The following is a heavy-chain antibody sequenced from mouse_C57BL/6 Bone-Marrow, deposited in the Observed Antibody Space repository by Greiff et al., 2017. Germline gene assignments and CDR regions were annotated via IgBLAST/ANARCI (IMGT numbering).Heavy chain of an antibody. Sequence: VQLQPSGAELARPGASVKLSCQASGSTFTSYGISWVQQRTGQGLEWIGEIYPRSGNTYYNEKFTGKATLTADKSSSTADMALRSLTSEDSAVYFCARGSSGYAYWGQGTLVTVSA. CDR2: IYPRSGNT. D-gene: IGHD3-2*02. CDR1: GSTFTSYG. J-gene: IGHJ3*01. V-gene: IGHV1-81*01. CDR3: ARGSSGYAY.